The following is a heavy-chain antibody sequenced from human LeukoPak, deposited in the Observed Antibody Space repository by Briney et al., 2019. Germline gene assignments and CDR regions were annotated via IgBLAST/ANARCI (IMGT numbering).Heavy chain of an antibody. V-gene: IGHV3-15*01. CDR3: IWMATVVTVDI. J-gene: IGHJ4*02. CDR1: GFTLSDYH. CDR2: TIGGNGPA. Sequence: GGSLRLSCEASGFTLSDYHMSWVRQAPGKGLEWIGRTIGGNGPADYAAPVKGRFTISRDYSKDTMYLHMNSLKTEDTAVYYCIWMATVVTVDIWGQGTLVTVSS. D-gene: IGHD4-23*01.